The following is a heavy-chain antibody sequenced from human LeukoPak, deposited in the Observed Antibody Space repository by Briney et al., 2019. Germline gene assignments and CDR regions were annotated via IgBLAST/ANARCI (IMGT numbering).Heavy chain of an antibody. Sequence: QTGGSLRLSCAASGFTVSNNYMSWVRQAPGKGLEWVSVIHSGGSTHYADSVKGRFTISRDNSKNTLYLQMNSLRAEDTAVYYCARDRYSSSWEVDYWGQGTLVTVSS. CDR3: ARDRYSSSWEVDY. D-gene: IGHD6-13*01. J-gene: IGHJ4*02. CDR1: GFTVSNNY. V-gene: IGHV3-53*05. CDR2: IHSGGST.